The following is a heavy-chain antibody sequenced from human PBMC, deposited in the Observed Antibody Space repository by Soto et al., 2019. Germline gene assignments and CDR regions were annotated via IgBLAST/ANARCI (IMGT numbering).Heavy chain of an antibody. CDR3: ARDRYYGDDRWFDP. CDR2: IIPIFGTA. V-gene: IGHV1-69*12. D-gene: IGHD4-17*01. Sequence: QVQLVQSGAEVKKPGSSVKVSCKASGGTFSSYAISWVRQAPGQGLEWMGGIIPIFGTANYAQKFQGRVTITADDSPSTAYMELSSLRSEDTAVYYCARDRYYGDDRWFDPWGQGTLVTVSS. CDR1: GGTFSSYA. J-gene: IGHJ5*02.